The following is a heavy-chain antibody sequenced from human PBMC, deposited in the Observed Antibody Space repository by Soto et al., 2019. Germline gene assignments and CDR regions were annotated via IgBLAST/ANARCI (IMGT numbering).Heavy chain of an antibody. CDR3: ARQRTHLGVTPGY. Sequence: GESLKISCKGSGYSFTSYWIGWVRQMPGKGLEWMGIIYPGDSDTRYSPSFQGQVTISAAKSISTAYLQWSSLKASDTAMYYCARQRTHLGVTPGYWGQGTLVTVSS. D-gene: IGHD2-21*02. V-gene: IGHV5-51*01. J-gene: IGHJ4*02. CDR1: GYSFTSYW. CDR2: IYPGDSDT.